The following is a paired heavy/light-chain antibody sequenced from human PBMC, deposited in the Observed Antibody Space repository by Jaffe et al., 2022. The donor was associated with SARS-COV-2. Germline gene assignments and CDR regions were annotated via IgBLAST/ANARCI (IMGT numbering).Heavy chain of an antibody. CDR1: GYSISSGYY. CDR3: ARVGVAPITFSPTFLRVDAFDI. Sequence: QVQLQESGPGLVKPSETLSLTCTVSGYSISSGYYWGWIRQPPGKGLEWIGSIYQSGSTYYNPSLKSRVTISVDTSKNQFSLNLSSVTAADTAVYYCARVGVAPITFSPTFLRVDAFDIWGQGTMVTVSS. J-gene: IGHJ3*02. CDR2: IYQSGST. V-gene: IGHV4-38-2*02. D-gene: IGHD2-15*01.
Light chain of an antibody. CDR1: SSDVGDYNY. CDR2: DVS. V-gene: IGLV2-11*01. Sequence: QSALTQPRSVSGSPGQSVTISCTGTSSDVGDYNYVSWYHQHPGKAPKLIIYDVSKRPSGVPARFSGSKSGNTASLTISGLQAEDEADYYCCSYAGSYTWVFGGGTKLTVL. CDR3: CSYAGSYTWV. J-gene: IGLJ3*02.